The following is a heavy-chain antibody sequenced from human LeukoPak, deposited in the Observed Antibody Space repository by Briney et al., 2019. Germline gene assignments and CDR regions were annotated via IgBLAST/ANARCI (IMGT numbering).Heavy chain of an antibody. CDR2: ISGSGGRT. Sequence: GGALRLSCAPSGVAFSSYAMTWVRPAPGKGLEGVSGISGSGGRTYYVDSVKGRFTISRDNYQNTLYLQMKSLRAEDTAVYYCAVDLGQYTYGAVFDYWGQGTLVTVSS. CDR1: GVAFSSYA. J-gene: IGHJ4*02. CDR3: AVDLGQYTYGAVFDY. D-gene: IGHD2-8*01. V-gene: IGHV3-23*01.